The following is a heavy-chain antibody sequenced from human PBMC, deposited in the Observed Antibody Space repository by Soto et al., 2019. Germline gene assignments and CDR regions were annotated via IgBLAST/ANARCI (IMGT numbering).Heavy chain of an antibody. CDR3: AKDLLAVGVGSWFDP. D-gene: IGHD6-19*01. CDR2: ISGSGGST. V-gene: IGHV3-23*01. CDR1: GFTFSSYA. Sequence: GESLKISCAASGFTFSSYAMSWVRQAPGKGLEWVSAISGSGGSTYYADSVKGRFTISRDNSKNTLYLQMNSLRAEDTAVYYCAKDLLAVGVGSWFDPWGQGTLVTVSS. J-gene: IGHJ5*02.